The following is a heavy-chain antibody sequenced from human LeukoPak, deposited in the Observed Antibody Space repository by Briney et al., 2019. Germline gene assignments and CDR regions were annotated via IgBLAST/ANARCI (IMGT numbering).Heavy chain of an antibody. V-gene: IGHV4-31*03. CDR2: IYYSGST. CDR3: ARDKDGLSNWFDP. J-gene: IGHJ5*02. Sequence: PSETLSLTCTVSGGSISSGGYYWSWIRQHPGKGLEWIGYIYYSGSTYYNPSLKSRVTISVDTSKNQFSLNLSSVTAADTAVYYCARDKDGLSNWFDPWGQGTLVTVSS. CDR1: GGSISSGGYY.